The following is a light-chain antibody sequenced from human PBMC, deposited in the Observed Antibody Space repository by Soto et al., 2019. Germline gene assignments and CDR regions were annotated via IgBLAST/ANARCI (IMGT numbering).Light chain of an antibody. CDR3: QQYNNWRT. J-gene: IGKJ1*01. CDR2: DAS. Sequence: EVVMTQSPATLSLSPGERATLSCRASQSVSSNLAWYQQKPGQAPRLLIYDASTRATGIPARISGSGSGTDFTLTISSLQSEDFEVYYCQQYNNWRTFGQGTKVDIK. CDR1: QSVSSN. V-gene: IGKV3-15*01.